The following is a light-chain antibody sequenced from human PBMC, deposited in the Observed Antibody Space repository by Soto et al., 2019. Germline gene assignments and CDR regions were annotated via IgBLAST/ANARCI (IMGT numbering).Light chain of an antibody. V-gene: IGKV3-15*01. Sequence: EIVLTQSPATLSLSPGERYTLSCMASQSVSSYLAWYQQKPGQTPRLLIYDTSTRATGVTARFSGSRSGPEFTLTINSLQSEDFAIYYCQPYNNWPLTVGGVTKVEIK. CDR3: QPYNNWPLT. J-gene: IGKJ4*01. CDR2: DTS. CDR1: QSVSSY.